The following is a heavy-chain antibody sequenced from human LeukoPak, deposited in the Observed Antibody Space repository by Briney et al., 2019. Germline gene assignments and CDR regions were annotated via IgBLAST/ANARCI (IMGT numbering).Heavy chain of an antibody. D-gene: IGHD3-10*01. Sequence: GGSLRLSCAASGFTFSSYGMHWVRQAPGKGLEWVAFIRYDGSNKYYADSVKGRFTISRDNSKNTVYLQMNSLRAEDTAVYYCARDSIYYGSGSYYFWGQGTLVTVSS. V-gene: IGHV3-30*02. CDR1: GFTFSSYG. CDR3: ARDSIYYGSGSYYF. CDR2: IRYDGSNK. J-gene: IGHJ4*02.